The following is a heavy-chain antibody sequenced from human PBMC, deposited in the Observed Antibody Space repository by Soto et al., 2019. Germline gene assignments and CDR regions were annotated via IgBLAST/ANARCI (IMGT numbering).Heavy chain of an antibody. V-gene: IGHV4-59*08. CDR3: ARLAPLILAGTSYYHAMDV. J-gene: IGHJ6*02. CDR1: GASISSYY. D-gene: IGHD6-19*01. CDR2: IHYSGST. Sequence: QVQLQESGPGLVKPSETLSLTCTVSGASISSYYWSWIRQPPGKGLEWIGYIHYSGSTNYSPSLKSRVTISVDTSENQFSLKLSSVTAADTAVYYCARLAPLILAGTSYYHAMDVWAQGTTVTVSS.